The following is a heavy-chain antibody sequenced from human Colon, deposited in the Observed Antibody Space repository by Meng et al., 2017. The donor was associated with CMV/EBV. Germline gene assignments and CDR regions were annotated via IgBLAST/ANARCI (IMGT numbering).Heavy chain of an antibody. Sequence: GGSLRLSCAASGFTFSSYSMNWVRQAPGKGLEWVSSISSSSSYIYYADSVKGRFTISRDNAKNSLYLQMNSLRAEDTAVYYCARDTYYDFWSGYWQFDYWGQGTLVTVSS. CDR2: ISSSSSYI. CDR1: GFTFSSYS. V-gene: IGHV3-21*01. J-gene: IGHJ4*02. D-gene: IGHD3-3*01. CDR3: ARDTYYDFWSGYWQFDY.